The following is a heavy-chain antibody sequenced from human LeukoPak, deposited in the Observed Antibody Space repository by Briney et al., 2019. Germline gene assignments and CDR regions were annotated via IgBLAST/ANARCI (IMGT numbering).Heavy chain of an antibody. CDR1: EFIVSSHY. D-gene: IGHD6-19*01. Sequence: GGSLRLSCAASEFIVSSHYMNWVRQAPGKGLEWVSVLYSGGTTYYADSVKGRFTISRDNSKNTLYLQMNSLRAEDTAVYCCARRSGIAVAGAFDYWGQGTLVTVSS. CDR3: ARRSGIAVAGAFDY. J-gene: IGHJ4*02. V-gene: IGHV3-53*01. CDR2: LYSGGTT.